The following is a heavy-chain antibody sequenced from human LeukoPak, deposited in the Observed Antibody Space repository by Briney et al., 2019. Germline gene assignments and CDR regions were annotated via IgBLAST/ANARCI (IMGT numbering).Heavy chain of an antibody. J-gene: IGHJ6*02. V-gene: IGHV4-59*01. Sequence: SETLSLTCTVSGGSMTSDYWSWIRQPPGKGLEWNGYIYYSGSTNYNPSLKSRVTISVDTSKNQFSLKLSSVTAADTAVYYCARGNNGYTLSFYYYGMDVWGQGTTVTVSS. CDR2: IYYSGST. CDR1: GGSMTSDY. CDR3: ARGNNGYTLSFYYYGMDV. D-gene: IGHD1-1*01.